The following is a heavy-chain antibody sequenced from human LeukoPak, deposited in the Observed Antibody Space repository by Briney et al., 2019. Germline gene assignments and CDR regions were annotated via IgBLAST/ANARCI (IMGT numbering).Heavy chain of an antibody. J-gene: IGHJ4*02. CDR1: GGSISSGSYY. CDR3: ARDQGYGDPGY. D-gene: IGHD4-17*01. Sequence: SQTLSLTCTVSGGSISSGSYYWSWIRQPAGKGLEWIGRIYTSGSTNYNPSLKSRVTISVDTTKNQFSLKLSSVTAADTAVYYCARDQGYGDPGYWGQGTLVTVSS. CDR2: IYTSGST. V-gene: IGHV4-61*02.